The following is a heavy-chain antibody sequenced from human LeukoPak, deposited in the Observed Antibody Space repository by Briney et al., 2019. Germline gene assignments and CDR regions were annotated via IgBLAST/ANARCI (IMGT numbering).Heavy chain of an antibody. Sequence: SETLSLTCTVSGGSISSYYWSWIRQPPGKGLEWIGYIYTSGSTNYNPSLKSRVTISVDTSKNQFSLKLSSVAAADTAVYYCARLANFGNYVGGLGYWGQGTLVTVSS. V-gene: IGHV4-4*09. CDR1: GGSISSYY. CDR3: ARLANFGNYVGGLGY. J-gene: IGHJ4*02. D-gene: IGHD4-11*01. CDR2: IYTSGST.